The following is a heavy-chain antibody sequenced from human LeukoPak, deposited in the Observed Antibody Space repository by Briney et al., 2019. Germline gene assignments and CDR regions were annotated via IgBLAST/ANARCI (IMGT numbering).Heavy chain of an antibody. CDR3: ATDRGWRTSGYYLYYFEY. V-gene: IGHV3-7*01. CDR1: GFIFTNYF. Sequence: PRGSLRLSCAPSGFIFTNYFMSWVRPAPGEGLEWVASIKHDGSEKYYVDSVRGRFTISRDNTMNSLYLQMSSLRAEDTAVYYCATDRGWRTSGYYLYYFEYWGQGTLVTFSS. J-gene: IGHJ4*02. CDR2: IKHDGSEK. D-gene: IGHD3-3*01.